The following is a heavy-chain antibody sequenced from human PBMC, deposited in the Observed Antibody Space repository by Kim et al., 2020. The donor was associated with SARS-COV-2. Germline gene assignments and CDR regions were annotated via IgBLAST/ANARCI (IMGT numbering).Heavy chain of an antibody. CDR1: GFTFSSYG. CDR3: AKGAYGDYVYFDY. CDR2: ISYDGSNK. J-gene: IGHJ4*02. V-gene: IGHV3-30*18. Sequence: GGSLRLSCAASGFTFSSYGMHWVRQAPGKGLKWVAVISYDGSNKYYADSVKGRFTISRDNSKNTLYLQMNSLRAEDTAVYYCAKGAYGDYVYFDYWGQG. D-gene: IGHD4-17*01.